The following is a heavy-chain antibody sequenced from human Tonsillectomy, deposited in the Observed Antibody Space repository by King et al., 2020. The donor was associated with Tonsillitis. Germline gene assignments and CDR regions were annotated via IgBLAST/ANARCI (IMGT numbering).Heavy chain of an antibody. Sequence: QLQESGPGLVKPSQTLSLTCTVSGGSIGSGGYYWSWIRQHPGKGLEWIGYIYYSGSTYYNPSLKSRVTISVDTSKNKFSLALTSVTAADTAVYYCARSITGDAEGFDSWGQGTLVTVSS. CDR2: IYYSGST. CDR3: ARSITGDAEGFDS. D-gene: IGHD7-27*01. J-gene: IGHJ4*02. V-gene: IGHV4-31*03. CDR1: GGSIGSGGYY.